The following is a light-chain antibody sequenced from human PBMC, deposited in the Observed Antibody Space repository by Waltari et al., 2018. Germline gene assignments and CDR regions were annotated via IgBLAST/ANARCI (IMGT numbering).Light chain of an antibody. V-gene: IGKV4-1*01. CDR3: QQYYSTPGWT. CDR1: QSVLYSSNNKNY. CDR2: WAS. J-gene: IGKJ1*01. Sequence: DIVMTQSPDSLAVSLGERATINCKSSQSVLYSSNNKNYLAWYQQKPGQPPKLVIYWASTRESGVPDRFSGSGSGTDFTLTISSLQAEDVAVYYCQQYYSTPGWTFGQGTKVEIK.